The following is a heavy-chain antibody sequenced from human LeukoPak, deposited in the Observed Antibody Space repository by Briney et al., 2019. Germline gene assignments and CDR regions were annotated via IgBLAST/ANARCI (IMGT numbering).Heavy chain of an antibody. D-gene: IGHD3-10*01. J-gene: IGHJ6*03. Sequence: ASVKVSCKACGYTFTSYYMHWVRQAPGQGLEWMGIINPSGGSTSYAQKFQGRVTMTRDTSTSTVYMELSSLRSEDTAVYYCARDSFLHMVRGVIISPYYYYMDVWGKGTTVTISS. CDR1: GYTFTSYY. CDR2: INPSGGST. V-gene: IGHV1-46*01. CDR3: ARDSFLHMVRGVIISPYYYYMDV.